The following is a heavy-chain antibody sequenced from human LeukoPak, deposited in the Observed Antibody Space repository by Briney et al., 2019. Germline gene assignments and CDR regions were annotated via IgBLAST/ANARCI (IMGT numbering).Heavy chain of an antibody. CDR1: GFTFSNAW. CDR3: ARDRLLEDRDYHYYYYMDV. V-gene: IGHV3-11*04. J-gene: IGHJ6*03. Sequence: GGSLRLSCAASGFTFSNAWMSWVRQVPGKGLEWVSSISRSGSTKYYADSVKGRFTISRDNAKNSLFLQMNSLRAEDTAVYYCARDRLLEDRDYHYYYYMDVWGIGTTVTVSS. CDR2: ISRSGSTK. D-gene: IGHD1-1*01.